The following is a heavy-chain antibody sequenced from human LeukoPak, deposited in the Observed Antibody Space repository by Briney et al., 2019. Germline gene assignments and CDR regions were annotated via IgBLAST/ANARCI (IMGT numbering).Heavy chain of an antibody. Sequence: GGSLGLSCAASRFSFSNYWMHWVRQAPGKGLVWVSRVKSDGSNPSYADSVKGRFTISRDNAENMLYLQMNTLGAEDTAVYYCARDIVSGSGSLDYWGQGTLVTVSS. CDR2: VKSDGSNP. V-gene: IGHV3-74*01. CDR1: RFSFSNYW. CDR3: ARDIVSGSGSLDY. J-gene: IGHJ4*02. D-gene: IGHD3-10*01.